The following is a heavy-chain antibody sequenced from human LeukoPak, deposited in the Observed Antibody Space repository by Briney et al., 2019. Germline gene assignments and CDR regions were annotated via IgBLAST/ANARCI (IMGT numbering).Heavy chain of an antibody. V-gene: IGHV3-13*01. J-gene: IGHJ4*02. CDR2: IGTAGDT. Sequence: GGSLRLSCAASGFTFSSYDMHWVRQATGKGLEWVSAIGTAGDTYYPGSVKGRFAISRENAKNSLYLQMNSLRAGDTAVYYCARGFNYGSAGTYYFDCWGQGTLVTVSS. CDR3: ARGFNYGSAGTYYFDC. D-gene: IGHD3-10*01. CDR1: GFTFSSYD.